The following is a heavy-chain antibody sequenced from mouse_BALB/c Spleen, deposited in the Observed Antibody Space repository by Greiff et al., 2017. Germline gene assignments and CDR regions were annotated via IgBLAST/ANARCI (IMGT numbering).Heavy chain of an antibody. CDR3: ARRAMDY. CDR1: GYTFTDYW. Sequence: QVQLKQPGAELVMPGASVKMSCKASGYTFTDYWMHWVKQRPGQGLEWIGAIDTSDSYTSYNQKFKGKATLTVDESSSTAYMQLSSLTSEDSAVYYCARRAMDYWGQGTSVTVSS. CDR2: IDTSDSYT. V-gene: IGHV1-69*01. J-gene: IGHJ4*01.